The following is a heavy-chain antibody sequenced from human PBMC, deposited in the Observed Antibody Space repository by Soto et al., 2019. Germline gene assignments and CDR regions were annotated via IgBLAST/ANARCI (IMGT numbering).Heavy chain of an antibody. D-gene: IGHD2-8*01. Sequence: QVQLQESGPGLVQPSQTLSLTCSVSGDSISSGAYFWSWIRHLPGKGLEWLGSISHSGNTFLRPSLRNELSMSMDTSQNRFSLKLTSVTVADTAVYYCARVLWNDALCTFPAWFDPWGRGTQVTVSS. CDR3: ARVLWNDALCTFPAWFDP. CDR1: GDSISSGAYF. V-gene: IGHV4-31*01. J-gene: IGHJ5*02. CDR2: ISHSGNT.